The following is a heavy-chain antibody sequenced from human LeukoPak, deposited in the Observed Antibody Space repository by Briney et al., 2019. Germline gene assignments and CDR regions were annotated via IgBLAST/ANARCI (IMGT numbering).Heavy chain of an antibody. Sequence: SETLSLTCAVSGGSISSGGYSWSWIRQPPGKGLEWIGYIYHSGSTYYNPSLKSRVTISVDTSKNQFSLKLSSVTAADTAVYYCARVDRWLQFVDYWGQGTLVTVSS. D-gene: IGHD5-24*01. V-gene: IGHV4-30-2*01. CDR3: ARVDRWLQFVDY. CDR2: IYHSGST. J-gene: IGHJ4*02. CDR1: GGSISSGGYS.